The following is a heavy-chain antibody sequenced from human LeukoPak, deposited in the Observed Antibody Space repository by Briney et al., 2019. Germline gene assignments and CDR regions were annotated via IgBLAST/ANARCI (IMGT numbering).Heavy chain of an antibody. CDR3: AKDHLYCSSTSCLPNFDH. D-gene: IGHD2-2*01. CDR2: ISGSGAGT. J-gene: IGHJ4*02. V-gene: IGHV3-23*01. CDR1: GFTFSSYG. Sequence: GGSLRLSCAASGFTFSSYGMSWVRQAPGKGLEWVSAISGSGAGTYYADSVKGRFTISRDNSKNTLYLQMNSLRAEDTAVYYCAKDHLYCSSTSCLPNFDHWGQGTLVTVSS.